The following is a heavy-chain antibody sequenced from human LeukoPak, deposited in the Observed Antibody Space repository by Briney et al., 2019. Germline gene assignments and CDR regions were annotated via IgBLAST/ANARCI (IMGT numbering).Heavy chain of an antibody. Sequence: GGSLRLSCAASGFTFSHYSIDWGRQGPGKGRERGASITSSRSQLFYGDSVKGRFTISRDKAKDALYLQMHRLRAEDTAIYYCARVMMGATVTTFHYYCMDVWGVGTTVTVSS. D-gene: IGHD4-11*01. V-gene: IGHV3-21*01. CDR1: GFTFSHYS. J-gene: IGHJ6*03. CDR2: ITSSRSQL. CDR3: ARVMMGATVTTFHYYCMDV.